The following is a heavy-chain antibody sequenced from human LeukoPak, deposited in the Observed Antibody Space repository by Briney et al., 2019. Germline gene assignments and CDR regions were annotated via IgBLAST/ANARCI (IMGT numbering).Heavy chain of an antibody. Sequence: ASVKVSCKASGYTFTGYYMRWVRQAPGQGLEWMGWINPNSGGTNYAQKFQGRVTMTRDTSISTAYMELSRLRSDDTAVYYCARSPMIAVVITSGYFDYWGQGTLVTVSS. J-gene: IGHJ4*02. CDR2: INPNSGGT. V-gene: IGHV1-2*02. CDR3: ARSPMIAVVITSGYFDY. CDR1: GYTFTGYY. D-gene: IGHD3-22*01.